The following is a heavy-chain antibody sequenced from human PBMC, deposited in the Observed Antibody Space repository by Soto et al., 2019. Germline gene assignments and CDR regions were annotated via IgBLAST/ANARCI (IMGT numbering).Heavy chain of an antibody. CDR1: GGSIDSGSFS. D-gene: IGHD3-16*01. CDR3: ARIHWAQRSLDY. CDR2: VTHSGTA. Sequence: SETLSLTGAVSGGSIDSGSFSLSWIRQPPGKGLESIGYVTHSGTAYSIPSLNGRLTLSVDSSQTQFSLKLTSVTAADSAFYYCARIHWAQRSLDYCGPGILVTVSS. J-gene: IGHJ4*02. V-gene: IGHV4-30-2*01.